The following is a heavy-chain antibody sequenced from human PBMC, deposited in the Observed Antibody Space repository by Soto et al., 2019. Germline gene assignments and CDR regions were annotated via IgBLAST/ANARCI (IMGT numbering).Heavy chain of an antibody. CDR2: ISGDGGST. V-gene: IGHV3-23*01. CDR3: AKDVVLLIAAGGRHFDY. D-gene: IGHD6-13*01. Sequence: EVQLLESGGGLVQPGGSLRLSCAASGFTFSSYAMSWVRQAPGSGLEWVSAISGDGGSTYYADSVKGRFSISRDNSKSTLYVQMNNRRAEDTAVYYCAKDVVLLIAAGGRHFDYWGQGVLVTVSS. J-gene: IGHJ4*02. CDR1: GFTFSSYA.